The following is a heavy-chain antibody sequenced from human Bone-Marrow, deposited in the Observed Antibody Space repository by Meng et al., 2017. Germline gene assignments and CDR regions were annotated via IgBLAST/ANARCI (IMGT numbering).Heavy chain of an antibody. CDR2: IKSKTDGGTT. CDR1: GFTFSNAW. D-gene: IGHD3-10*01. Sequence: GESLKISCAASGFTFSNAWMSWVRQAPGKGLEWVGRIKSKTDGGTTDYAAPVKGRFTISRDDSKNTLYLQMNSLKTEDTAVYYCTTGHYGSGSKFDYWGQGTLGTVSS. V-gene: IGHV3-15*01. CDR3: TTGHYGSGSKFDY. J-gene: IGHJ4*02.